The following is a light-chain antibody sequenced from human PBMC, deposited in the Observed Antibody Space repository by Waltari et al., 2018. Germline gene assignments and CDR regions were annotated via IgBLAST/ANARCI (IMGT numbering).Light chain of an antibody. CDR2: EVS. CDR3: SSHAGSPVV. CDR1: SSAVGGYNY. V-gene: IGLV2-8*01. J-gene: IGLJ2*01. Sequence: QSALTQPPSASGSPGQSVTISCTGTSSAVGGYNYVSWYQQHPGKAPKLMIYEVSKRPSGVPDRFSGSKSGNTASLTVSGLQAEDEADYYCSSHAGSPVVFGGGTKLTVL.